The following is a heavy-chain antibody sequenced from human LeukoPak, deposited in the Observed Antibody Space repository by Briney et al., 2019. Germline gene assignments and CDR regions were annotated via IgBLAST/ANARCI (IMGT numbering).Heavy chain of an antibody. CDR1: GYTFTSYG. D-gene: IGHD3-10*01. CDR2: INPNSGGT. CDR3: ASNYYGSGSRKDLFDY. J-gene: IGHJ4*02. V-gene: IGHV1-2*02. Sequence: SVKVSCKASGYTFTSYGISWVRQAPGQGLEWMGWINPNSGGTNYAQKFQGRVTMTRDTSIGTAYMELSRLRSDDTAVYYCASNYYGSGSRKDLFDYWGQGTLVTVSS.